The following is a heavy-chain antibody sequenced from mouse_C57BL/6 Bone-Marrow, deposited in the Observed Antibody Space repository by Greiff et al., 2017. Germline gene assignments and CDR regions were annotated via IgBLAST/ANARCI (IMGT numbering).Heavy chain of an antibody. CDR2: INPNNGGT. Sequence: VQLQQSGPELVKPGASVKMSCKASGYTFTDYNMHWVKQSHGKSLEWIGYINPNNGGTSYNQKFKGKATLTVNKSSSTAYMELRSLTSEDSAVYYCARSGYSNYGFAYWGQGTLVTVSA. J-gene: IGHJ3*01. D-gene: IGHD2-5*01. V-gene: IGHV1-22*01. CDR3: ARSGYSNYGFAY. CDR1: GYTFTDYN.